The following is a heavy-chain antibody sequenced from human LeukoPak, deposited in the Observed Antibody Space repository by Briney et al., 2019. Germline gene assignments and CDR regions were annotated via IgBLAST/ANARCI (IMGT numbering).Heavy chain of an antibody. CDR1: GGSISSYY. CDR3: ASGRPRFLEWLTEYYFDY. D-gene: IGHD3-3*01. J-gene: IGHJ4*02. Sequence: PSETLSLTCTVSGGSISSYYWSWIRQPPGKGLEWIGYIYYSGSTNYNPSLKSRVTISVDTSKNQFSLKLSSVTAADTAVYYCASGRPRFLEWLTEYYFDYRGQGTLVTVSS. CDR2: IYYSGST. V-gene: IGHV4-59*01.